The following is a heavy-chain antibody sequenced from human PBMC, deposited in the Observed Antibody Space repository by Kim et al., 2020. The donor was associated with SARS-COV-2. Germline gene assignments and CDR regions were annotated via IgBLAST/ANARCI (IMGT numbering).Heavy chain of an antibody. CDR3: ARLSLSPKLELRGILDY. V-gene: IGHV5-51*01. D-gene: IGHD1-7*01. J-gene: IGHJ4*02. CDR2: IYPGDSDT. CDR1: GYSFTSYW. Sequence: GESLKISCKGSGYSFTSYWIGWVRQMPGKGLEWMGIIYPGDSDTRYSPSFQGQVTISADKSISTAYLQWSSLKASDTAMYYCARLSLSPKLELRGILDYWGQGTLVTVSS.